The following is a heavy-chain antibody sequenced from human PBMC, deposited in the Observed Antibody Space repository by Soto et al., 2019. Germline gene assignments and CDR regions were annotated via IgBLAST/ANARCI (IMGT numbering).Heavy chain of an antibody. CDR3: ASDPHTSSYRDSGYWFDL. V-gene: IGHV1-8*01. D-gene: IGHD3-22*01. CDR2: MNPNSGLS. Sequence: QVQLVQSGAEVRKPGASVKVSCRASGYTFKSHDINWVRQVTGRGLEWVGWMNPNSGLSGSTQRFQGRVAMTSDNSITTAEMELSSLTSDATAVYYCASDPHTSSYRDSGYWFDLGGQGTLVTVSP. CDR1: GYTFKSHD. J-gene: IGHJ5*02.